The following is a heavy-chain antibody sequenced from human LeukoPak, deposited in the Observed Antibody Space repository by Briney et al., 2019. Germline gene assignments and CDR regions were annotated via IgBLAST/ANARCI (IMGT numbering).Heavy chain of an antibody. D-gene: IGHD6-13*01. J-gene: IGHJ6*02. Sequence: PSGSLTLSCAASGFTFSSYWMNWVRQAPGKGLVWVSRINSDGSSTSYADSVKGRFTISRDNSKNTLFIQMSSLRTEDTAVYYCVKGAAGEYYYYHMDVWGQGTTVIVSS. CDR1: GFTFSSYW. V-gene: IGHV3-74*01. CDR2: INSDGSST. CDR3: VKGAAGEYYYYHMDV.